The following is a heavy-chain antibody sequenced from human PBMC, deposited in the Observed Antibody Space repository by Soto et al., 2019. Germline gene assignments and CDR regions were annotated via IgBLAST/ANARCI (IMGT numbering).Heavy chain of an antibody. J-gene: IGHJ3*02. Sequence: GVLRLSCAASGFTFSSYWMHWVRQAPGKGLVWVSRINSDGSSTSYADSVKGRFTISRDNAKNTLYLQMNSLRAEDTAVYYCARDTSYDFWSGYYSTDAFDIWGQGTMVTVSS. D-gene: IGHD3-3*01. CDR3: ARDTSYDFWSGYYSTDAFDI. CDR1: GFTFSSYW. V-gene: IGHV3-74*01. CDR2: INSDGSST.